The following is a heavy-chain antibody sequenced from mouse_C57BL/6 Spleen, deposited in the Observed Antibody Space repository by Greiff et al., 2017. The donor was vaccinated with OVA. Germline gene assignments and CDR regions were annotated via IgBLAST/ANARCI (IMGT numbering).Heavy chain of an antibody. CDR1: GYTFTSYW. V-gene: IGHV1-64*01. CDR2: IHPNSGST. J-gene: IGHJ1*03. CDR3: ARINSSYWYCDV. Sequence: VQLQQPGAELVKPGASVKLSCKASGYTFTSYWMHWVKQRPGQGLEWIGMIHPNSGSTNYNEKFKSKATLTVDKSSSTAYMQLSSLTSEDSAVYYCARINSSYWYCDVWGTGTTVTVSS.